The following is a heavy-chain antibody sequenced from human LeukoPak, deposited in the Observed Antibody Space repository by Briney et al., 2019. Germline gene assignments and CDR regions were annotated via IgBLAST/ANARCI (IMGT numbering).Heavy chain of an antibody. CDR3: ARATYYYDSSGLYDY. CDR2: ISAYNGHT. V-gene: IGHV1-18*04. CDR1: GYTFTGYY. D-gene: IGHD3-22*01. J-gene: IGHJ4*02. Sequence: ASVKVSCKASGYTFTGYYMHWVRQAPGQGLEWMGWISAYNGHTNYAQKFQGRVTMTTDTSTSTAYMDLRSLRSDDTAVYYCARATYYYDSSGLYDYWGQGTLVTVSS.